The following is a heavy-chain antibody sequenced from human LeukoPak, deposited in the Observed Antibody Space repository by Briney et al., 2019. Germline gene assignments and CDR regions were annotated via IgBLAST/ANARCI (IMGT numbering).Heavy chain of an antibody. J-gene: IGHJ4*02. CDR2: INHSGST. CDR3: ARAGDGEIFDY. D-gene: IGHD4-17*01. V-gene: IGHV4-34*01. CDR1: GGSFSGYY. Sequence: SETLSLTCAVYGGSFSGYYWSWIRQPPGKGLEWIGEINHSGSTNYNPSLKSRVTISVDTSKSQFSLKLSSVTAADTAVYYCARAGDGEIFDYWGQGTLVTVSS.